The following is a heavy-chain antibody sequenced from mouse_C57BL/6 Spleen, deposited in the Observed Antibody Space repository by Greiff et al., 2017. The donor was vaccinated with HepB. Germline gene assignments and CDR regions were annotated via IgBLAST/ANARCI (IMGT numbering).Heavy chain of an antibody. J-gene: IGHJ4*01. CDR1: GYSFTSYY. V-gene: IGHV1-66*01. D-gene: IGHD2-10*02. Sequence: QVQLQQSGPELVKPGASVKISCKASGYSFTSYYIHWVKQRPGQGLEWIGWIYPGSGNTKYNEKFKGKATLTADTSSSTAYMQLSSLTSEDSAVYYWARGGYGNYVRAMDYWGQGTSVTVSS. CDR3: ARGGYGNYVRAMDY. CDR2: IYPGSGNT.